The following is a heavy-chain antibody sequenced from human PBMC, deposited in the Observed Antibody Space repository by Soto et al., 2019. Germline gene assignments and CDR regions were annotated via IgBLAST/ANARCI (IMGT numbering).Heavy chain of an antibody. CDR3: TTARGTYGAQYFQH. V-gene: IGHV3-21*01. D-gene: IGHD4-17*01. CDR1: GFTFSSYS. CDR2: ISSRYI. J-gene: IGHJ1*01. Sequence: GGSLRLSCAASGFTFSSYSMNWVRQAPGKGLEWVSSISSRYIYYADSVKGRFTISRDNAKNSLYLQMNSLRAEDTAVYYCTTARGTYGAQYFQHWGQGTLVTVSS.